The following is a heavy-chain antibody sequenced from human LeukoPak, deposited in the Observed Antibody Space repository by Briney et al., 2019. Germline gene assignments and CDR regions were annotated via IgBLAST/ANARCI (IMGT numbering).Heavy chain of an antibody. Sequence: GGSLRLSCAASGFTFSSYWMNWARQAPGKGLEWVASINHNGNVNYYVDSVEGRFTISRDNAKNSLYLQMSDLRAEDTAVYFCARGGGLDVWGQGATVTVSS. J-gene: IGHJ6*02. CDR3: ARGGGLDV. CDR1: GFTFSSYW. D-gene: IGHD3-16*01. V-gene: IGHV3-7*03. CDR2: INHNGNVN.